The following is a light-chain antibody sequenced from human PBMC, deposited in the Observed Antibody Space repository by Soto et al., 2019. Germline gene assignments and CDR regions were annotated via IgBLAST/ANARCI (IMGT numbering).Light chain of an antibody. CDR3: CSYTSSSNYV. V-gene: IGLV2-14*01. J-gene: IGLJ1*01. CDR1: GSDVGAYNY. Sequence: QSALTQPASVSGSPGQSITISCTGTGSDVGAYNYVSWYQQCPGKAPKLIIYDVVNRPSGVSNRFSGSKSGNTAALIIFGLQAEDEADYYCCSYTSSSNYVFGTGTKLTVL. CDR2: DVV.